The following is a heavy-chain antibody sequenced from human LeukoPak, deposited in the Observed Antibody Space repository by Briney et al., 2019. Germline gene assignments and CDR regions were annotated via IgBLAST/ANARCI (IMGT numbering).Heavy chain of an antibody. CDR1: GVSISSYY. J-gene: IGHJ2*01. CDR2: INHSGST. Sequence: SEALSLTCTVSGVSISSYYWSWIRQPPGKGLEWIGEINHSGSTNYNPSLKSRVTISVDTSKNQFSLKLSSVTAADTAVYYCANLPLAYCGGDCYPGGYFDLWGRGTLVTVSS. D-gene: IGHD2-21*02. CDR3: ANLPLAYCGGDCYPGGYFDL. V-gene: IGHV4-34*01.